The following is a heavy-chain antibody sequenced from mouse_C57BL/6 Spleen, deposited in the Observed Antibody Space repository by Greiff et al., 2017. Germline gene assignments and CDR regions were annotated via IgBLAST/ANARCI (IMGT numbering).Heavy chain of an antibody. CDR1: GYTFTSYT. V-gene: IGHV1-4*01. D-gene: IGHD4-1*01. Sequence: QVQLQQSGAELARPGASVKMSCKASGYTFTSYTMHWVKQRPGQGLEWIGYINPSSGYTKYNQKFKDKATLTADKSSSTAYMQLSSLTSEDSAVYYCARAQTGVYAMDYWGQGTSVTVSS. CDR3: ARAQTGVYAMDY. J-gene: IGHJ4*01. CDR2: INPSSGYT.